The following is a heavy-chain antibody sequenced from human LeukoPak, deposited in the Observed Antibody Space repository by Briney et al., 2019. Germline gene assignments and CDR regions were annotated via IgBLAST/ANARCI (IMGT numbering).Heavy chain of an antibody. D-gene: IGHD3-10*01. V-gene: IGHV4-4*07. J-gene: IGHJ4*02. Sequence: SETLSLTCSVSGGSISSYYWSWIRQPAGKGLEWIGRIYSSGSTNYNPSLKTRVTMSLDTSKNQFSLNLTTVTAADAAVYYCARTSARGAQFDYWGQGTLVTVSS. CDR2: IYSSGST. CDR1: GGSISSYY. CDR3: ARTSARGAQFDY.